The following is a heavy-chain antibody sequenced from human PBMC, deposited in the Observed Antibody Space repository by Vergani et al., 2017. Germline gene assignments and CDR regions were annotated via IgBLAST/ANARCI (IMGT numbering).Heavy chain of an antibody. CDR3: ARGLAAGTYYYYYYYRDV. CDR2: IYTSGST. J-gene: IGHJ6*03. V-gene: IGHV4-61*02. D-gene: IGHD6-13*01. CDR1: GGSISSDNYY. Sequence: QVQLQESGPGLVKPSQTLSLTCTVSGGSISSDNYYWSWIRQPAGKGLEWIGRIYTSGSTNYNPSLKSRVTMSVDTSKTQFSLKLSSVTAADTAVYYCARGLAAGTYYYYYYYRDVWGKGTTVTVSS.